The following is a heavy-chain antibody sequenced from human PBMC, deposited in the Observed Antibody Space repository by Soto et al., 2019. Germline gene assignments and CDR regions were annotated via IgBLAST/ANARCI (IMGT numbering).Heavy chain of an antibody. Sequence: QVQLVQSGAEVKKPGASVKVSCKAPGYTFTSYGISWVRQAPGQGLEWMGWISADNGNTNYTQKLQGRVIMTTDTSTSRAYMELRSLRSDDTAVYYCARDMTKRYSWSYSGYWGQGALVAVSS. CDR1: GYTFTSYG. CDR2: ISADNGNT. V-gene: IGHV1-18*01. J-gene: IGHJ4*02. CDR3: ARDMTKRYSWSYSGY. D-gene: IGHD1-26*01.